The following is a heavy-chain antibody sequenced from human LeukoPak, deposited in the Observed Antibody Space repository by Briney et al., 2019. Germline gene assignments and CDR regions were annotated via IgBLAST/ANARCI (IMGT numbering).Heavy chain of an antibody. V-gene: IGHV4-39*01. CDR3: ARQVDGGRAFDY. CDR1: GGSISSSSYY. Sequence: PSETLSLTCTASGGSISSSSYYWVWIRQPPGKGLEWIGTIYYSGSTYYNPSLKSRVSISVDTSKNQFSLRLTSVTATDTAVYYCARQVDGGRAFDYWGQGILVTVSS. CDR2: IYYSGST. J-gene: IGHJ4*02. D-gene: IGHD4-23*01.